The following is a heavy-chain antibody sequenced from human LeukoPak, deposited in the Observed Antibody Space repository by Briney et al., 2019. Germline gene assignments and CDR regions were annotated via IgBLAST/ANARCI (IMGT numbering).Heavy chain of an antibody. Sequence: GGSLRLSCTVSGFTFSPYAMSWVRQAPGQGLEWVSSISTSGGNTYYADSVKGRFTISRDNSKNTLYLQMNSLRAEDSGVYYCSKGLAPTGTTHTAAGYWGQGPLVTVSS. CDR2: ISTSGGNT. D-gene: IGHD1-1*01. V-gene: IGHV3-23*01. CDR3: SKGLAPTGTTHTAAGY. CDR1: GFTFSPYA. J-gene: IGHJ4*02.